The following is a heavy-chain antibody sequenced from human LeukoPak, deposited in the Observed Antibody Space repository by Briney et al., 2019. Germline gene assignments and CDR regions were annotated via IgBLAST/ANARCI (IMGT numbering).Heavy chain of an antibody. Sequence: SETLSLTCTVSGGSISSGGYYWSWIRQHPGKGLEWIGYIYYSGSTYYNPSLKSRVTISVDTSKNQFSLKLSSVTAADTAVYYCARDERDILTGYDNWFDPWGQGTLVTVSS. CDR3: ARDERDILTGYDNWFDP. V-gene: IGHV4-31*03. J-gene: IGHJ5*02. D-gene: IGHD3-9*01. CDR2: IYYSGST. CDR1: GGSISSGGYY.